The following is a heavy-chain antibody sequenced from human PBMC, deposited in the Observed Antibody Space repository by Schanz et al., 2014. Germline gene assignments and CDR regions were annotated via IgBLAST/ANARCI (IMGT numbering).Heavy chain of an antibody. V-gene: IGHV3-9*01. D-gene: IGHD3-9*01. J-gene: IGHJ4*02. CDR1: GFTFDKYA. Sequence: VRLVESGGGVVQPGRSLRLSCAASGFTFDKYAMHWVRQAPGKGLEWVSVISWNSGTIGYADSVKGRFTISRDNSKSTLYLQMNGLKTEDTAMYYCVREGSTTPVAGLRSFDWLGRFDYWGQGALVTVSS. CDR2: ISWNSGTI. CDR3: VREGSTTPVAGLRSFDWLGRFDY.